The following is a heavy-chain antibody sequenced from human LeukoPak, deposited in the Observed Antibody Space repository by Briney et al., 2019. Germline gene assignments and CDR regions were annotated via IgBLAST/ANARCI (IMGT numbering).Heavy chain of an antibody. CDR3: ARGGYSGSGNPFDY. CDR1: GYIFTSYY. D-gene: IGHD5-12*01. CDR2: IIPIFGTA. Sequence: SVKVSCKASGYIFTSYYIHWVRQAPGQGLEWMGGIIPIFGTANYAQKFQGRVTITADESTSTAYMELSSLRSEDTAVYYCARGGYSGSGNPFDYWGQGTLVTVSS. V-gene: IGHV1-69*13. J-gene: IGHJ4*02.